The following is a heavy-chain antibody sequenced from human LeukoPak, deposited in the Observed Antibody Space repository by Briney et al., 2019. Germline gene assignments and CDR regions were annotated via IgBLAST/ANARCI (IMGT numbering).Heavy chain of an antibody. CDR2: ISYDGSNK. V-gene: IGHV3-30*03. J-gene: IGHJ4*02. CDR1: GFTFSSYG. CDR3: ATSLPLLRYFDWLLQGFDY. D-gene: IGHD3-9*01. Sequence: PGRSLRLSCAASGFTFSSYGMHWVRQAPGKGLEWVAVISYDGSNKYYADSVKGRFTISRDNSKNTLYLQMNSLRAGDTAVYYCATSLPLLRYFDWLLQGFDYWGQGTLVTVSS.